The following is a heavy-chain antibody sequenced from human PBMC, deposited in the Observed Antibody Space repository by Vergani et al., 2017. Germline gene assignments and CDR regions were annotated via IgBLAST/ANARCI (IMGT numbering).Heavy chain of an antibody. CDR1: GGTFSSYA. J-gene: IGHJ5*02. CDR3: AGPQNTMVRGVIMAHNWFDP. V-gene: IGHV1-69*17. Sequence: QVQLVQSGAEVKKPGSSVKVSCKASGGTFSSYAISWVRQAPGQGLEWMGGIIPIFGIANYAQKFQGRVTITADKSTSTAYMELSSLRSEDTAVYYCAGPQNTMVRGVIMAHNWFDPWGQGTLVTVSS. D-gene: IGHD3-10*01. CDR2: IIPIFGIA.